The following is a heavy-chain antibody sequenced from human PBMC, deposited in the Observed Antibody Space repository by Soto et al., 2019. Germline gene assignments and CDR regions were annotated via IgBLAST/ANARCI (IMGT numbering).Heavy chain of an antibody. CDR1: GITFSNYA. Sequence: PGGSLRLSCTASGITFSNYAMSWVRQAPRKGLEWVSSISTSGGRPYYADSVKGRFTISRDNSKNTLYLQMNSLSADDAAVYYCAKGGSGWSCDYWGQGTLVTVSS. CDR3: AKGGSGWSCDY. V-gene: IGHV3-23*01. D-gene: IGHD6-19*01. J-gene: IGHJ4*02. CDR2: ISTSGGRP.